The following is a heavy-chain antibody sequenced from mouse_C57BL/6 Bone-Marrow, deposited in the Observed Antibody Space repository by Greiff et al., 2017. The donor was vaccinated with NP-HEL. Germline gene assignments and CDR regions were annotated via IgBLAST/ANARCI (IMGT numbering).Heavy chain of an antibody. Sequence: VQRVESGAELARPGASVKLSCKASGYTFTSYGISWVKQRTGQGLEWIGEIYPRSGNTYYNEKFKGKATLTADKSSSTAYMELRSLTSEDSAVYFCARYPHYYGSSYGYFDVWGTGTTVTVSS. CDR3: ARYPHYYGSSYGYFDV. V-gene: IGHV1-81*01. CDR2: IYPRSGNT. CDR1: GYTFTSYG. J-gene: IGHJ1*03. D-gene: IGHD1-1*01.